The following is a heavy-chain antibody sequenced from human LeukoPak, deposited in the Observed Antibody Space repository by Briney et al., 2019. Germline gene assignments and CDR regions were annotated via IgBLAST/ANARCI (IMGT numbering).Heavy chain of an antibody. CDR2: IRYDGSNK. J-gene: IGHJ4*02. CDR1: GFTFSSYG. D-gene: IGHD6-19*01. V-gene: IGHV3-30*02. CDR3: AKDQEYSSGCDY. Sequence: GGSLRLSCAASGFTFSSYGMHWVRQAPGKGLEWVAFIRYDGSNKYYADSVKGRFTISRDNSKNTLYLQMNSLRAEDTAVYYCAKDQEYSSGCDYWGQGTLVTVSS.